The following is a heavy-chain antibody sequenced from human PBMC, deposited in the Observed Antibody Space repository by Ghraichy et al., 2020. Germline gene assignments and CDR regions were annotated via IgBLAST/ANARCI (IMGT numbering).Heavy chain of an antibody. CDR2: ISANSVSA. Sequence: LSLTCAASGFTFSSHAMTWVRQAPGEGLEWVASISANSVSAYHADSVEVRFTISRDNSKNTLYLQMNSLRAEDTAIYYCAKDFETGRVQYFDSWGQGTLVTVSS. CDR3: AKDFETGRVQYFDS. V-gene: IGHV3-23*01. CDR1: GFTFSSHA. J-gene: IGHJ4*02. D-gene: IGHD3-9*01.